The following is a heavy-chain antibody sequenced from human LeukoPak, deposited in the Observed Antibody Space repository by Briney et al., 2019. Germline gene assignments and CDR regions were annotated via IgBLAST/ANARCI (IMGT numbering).Heavy chain of an antibody. CDR3: ARGLGSYPETPYDY. V-gene: IGHV1-18*01. J-gene: IGHJ4*02. D-gene: IGHD3-16*02. CDR2: ISAYNGST. CDR1: GYTFTSYG. Sequence: ASVKVSCKASGYTFTSYGISWVRQAPGQGLEWMGWISAYNGSTNYAQKLQGRVTMTTDTSTSTAYMELRSLRSDDTAVYYCARGLGSYPETPYDYWGQGTLVTVPS.